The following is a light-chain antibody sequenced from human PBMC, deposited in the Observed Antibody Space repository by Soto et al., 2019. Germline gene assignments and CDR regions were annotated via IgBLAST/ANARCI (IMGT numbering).Light chain of an antibody. CDR1: SSDVGGYNF. Sequence: QSAVTQPASVFRSPGQSITISCTGTSSDVGGYNFVSWYQQHPGKAPKLMIYEVSNRPSGVSNRFSGSKSGNTASLTISGLQPEDEADYYCSSYTTSSTVVFGTGTKVTVL. CDR3: SSYTTSSTVV. V-gene: IGLV2-14*03. J-gene: IGLJ1*01. CDR2: EVS.